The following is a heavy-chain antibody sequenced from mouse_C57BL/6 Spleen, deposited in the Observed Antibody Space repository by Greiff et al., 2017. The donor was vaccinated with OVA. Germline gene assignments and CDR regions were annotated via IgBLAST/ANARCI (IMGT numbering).Heavy chain of an antibody. CDR3: AKKADLYYAMDY. CDR2: IWRGGST. V-gene: IGHV2-5*01. J-gene: IGHJ4*01. Sequence: VKLVESGPGLVQPSQSLSITCTVSGFSLTSYGVHWVRQSPGKGLEWLGVIWRGGSTDYNAAFMSRLSITKDNSKSQLFFKMNILHADDTAIYYCAKKADLYYAMDYWGQGTSVTVSS. CDR1: GFSLTSYG.